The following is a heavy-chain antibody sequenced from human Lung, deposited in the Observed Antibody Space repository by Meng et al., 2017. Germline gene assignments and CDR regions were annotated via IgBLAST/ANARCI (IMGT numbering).Heavy chain of an antibody. J-gene: IGHJ4*02. Sequence: EQLGESGAEVTKPGASVKASFKASGYPFPDYWLHWVRRAPGQGLDWMGRINPKSGDTHYAQRFRSRVTMTGDTSISTAYMELSGLRSDDTAMYYCARDEDLSAAGKLFGDYWGQGTLVTVSS. CDR3: ARDEDLSAAGKLFGDY. V-gene: IGHV1-2*06. D-gene: IGHD6-13*01. CDR2: INPKSGDT. CDR1: GYPFPDYW.